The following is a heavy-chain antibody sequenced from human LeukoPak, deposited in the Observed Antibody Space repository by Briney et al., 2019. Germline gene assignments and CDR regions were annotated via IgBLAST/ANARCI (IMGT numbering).Heavy chain of an antibody. CDR1: GLSISSSSYY. CDR2: IYYGGST. Sequence: SETLSLTCTVSGLSISSSSYYWGWIRQPSGKGLEWIGSIYYGGSTYYNPSLKSRVTISVDTSRNQFSLKLSSVTAADTAVYYCARVVAVAGISDYWGQGTLVTVSS. D-gene: IGHD6-19*01. CDR3: ARVVAVAGISDY. V-gene: IGHV4-39*01. J-gene: IGHJ4*02.